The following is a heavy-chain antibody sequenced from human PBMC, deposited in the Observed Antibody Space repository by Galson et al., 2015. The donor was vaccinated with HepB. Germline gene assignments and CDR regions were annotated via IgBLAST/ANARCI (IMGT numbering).Heavy chain of an antibody. CDR1: GFTFTNFW. J-gene: IGHJ4*02. V-gene: IGHV3-7*01. CDR3: ARDLVWGEPGTDY. D-gene: IGHD3-16*01. Sequence: SLRLSCAASGFTFTNFWMSWVRQIPGKGLEWLANINQDESKKYYVDSVKGRFTISRDNGKNSLYLQLNSLRAEDTAVYYCARDLVWGEPGTDYGGQGTLVTVSS. CDR2: INQDESKK.